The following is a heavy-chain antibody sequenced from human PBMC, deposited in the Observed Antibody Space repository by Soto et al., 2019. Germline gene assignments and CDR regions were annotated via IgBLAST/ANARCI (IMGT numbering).Heavy chain of an antibody. CDR3: AREGVAPYDYYGMDV. V-gene: IGHV1-18*01. D-gene: IGHD2-2*01. Sequence: QVQLVQSGAEVKKPGASVKVSCKASGYTFTRSGISWVRQAPGQGLEWMGWISTYNGDTNYAQTFQGRVTMTTDTSTSTVHMEVRSLRSEDTAVYYCAREGVAPYDYYGMDVWGQGTPVTVSS. J-gene: IGHJ6*02. CDR1: GYTFTRSG. CDR2: ISTYNGDT.